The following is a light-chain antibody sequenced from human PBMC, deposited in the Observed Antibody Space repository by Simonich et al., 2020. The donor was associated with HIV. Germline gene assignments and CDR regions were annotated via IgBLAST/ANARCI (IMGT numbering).Light chain of an antibody. J-gene: IGKJ4*01. CDR2: KAS. CDR1: QRINNW. CDR3: QHYNSYWALT. Sequence: DIQMTQSPSTLSASVGDRVTITCRASQRINNWLAWYQQNPGKAPKLLIYKASSLESGVPSRFSGSGSGTEFTLTISSLHPDDFATYYCQHYNSYWALTFGGGTKVDTK. V-gene: IGKV1-5*03.